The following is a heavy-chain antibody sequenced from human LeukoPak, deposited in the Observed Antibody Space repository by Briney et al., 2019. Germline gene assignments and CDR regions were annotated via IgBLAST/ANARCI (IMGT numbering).Heavy chain of an antibody. Sequence: GGSLRLSCAASGFTFSSYNMNWVRQAPGKGLEWVSYISDSSTTIYYADSVKGRFTISRDNAKNSLYLQMNSLRADDTAVYYCAKDRPTVYSSSWLHFLDSWGQGTLVTVSS. CDR1: GFTFSSYN. D-gene: IGHD6-13*01. V-gene: IGHV3-48*01. CDR2: ISDSSTTI. CDR3: AKDRPTVYSSSWLHFLDS. J-gene: IGHJ4*02.